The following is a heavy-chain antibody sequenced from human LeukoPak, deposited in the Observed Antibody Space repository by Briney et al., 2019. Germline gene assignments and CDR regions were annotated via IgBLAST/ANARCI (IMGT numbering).Heavy chain of an antibody. J-gene: IGHJ5*02. Sequence: GGSLRLSCAASGFTLSSYWMSWVRQAPGKGLEWVANINQDGSEKYYVDSVKGRFTISRDNAKNSLYLQMNSLRAEDTAVYYCARDIRYCSSTSCYWFDPWGQGTLVTVSS. D-gene: IGHD2-2*01. CDR3: ARDIRYCSSTSCYWFDP. CDR2: INQDGSEK. V-gene: IGHV3-7*01. CDR1: GFTLSSYW.